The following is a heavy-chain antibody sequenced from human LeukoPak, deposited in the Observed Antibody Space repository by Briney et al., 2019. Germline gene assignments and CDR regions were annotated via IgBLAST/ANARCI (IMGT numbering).Heavy chain of an antibody. CDR2: ISSSSSTI. CDR1: GFTFSSYI. CDR3: AIIFLIVGATTFDY. D-gene: IGHD1-26*01. V-gene: IGHV3-48*01. J-gene: IGHJ4*02. Sequence: GGSLRLSCAASGFTFSSYIMNWVRQAPGKGLEWVSYISSSSSTIYYADSVKGRFTISRDNAKNSLYLQMNSLRAEDTAVYYCAIIFLIVGATTFDYWGQGTLVTVSS.